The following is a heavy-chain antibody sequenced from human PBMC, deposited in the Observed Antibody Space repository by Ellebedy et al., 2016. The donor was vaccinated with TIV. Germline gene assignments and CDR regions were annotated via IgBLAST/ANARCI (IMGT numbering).Heavy chain of an antibody. J-gene: IGHJ4*02. V-gene: IGHV3-48*02. CDR1: GFPFHSYS. D-gene: IGHD1-1*01. CDR3: ARDGNQLDY. Sequence: GESLKISCSASGFPFHSYSMNWVPQSPGKGLEWVSDLSSSSSNIYYADSVKGRFTISRDNAKNLLYLQMNRLADEDTAVYYCARDGNQLDYWGQGTLVIVSS. CDR2: LSSSSSNI.